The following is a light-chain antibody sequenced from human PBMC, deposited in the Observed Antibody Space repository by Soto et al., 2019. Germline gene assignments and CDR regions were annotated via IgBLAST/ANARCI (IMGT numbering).Light chain of an antibody. CDR3: QKYNTCWT. V-gene: IGKV3-15*01. J-gene: IGKJ1*01. CDR2: GAS. CDR1: QSVSSN. Sequence: EIVMTQSPATLSVSPGERATLSCRASQSVSSNLAWYQQKPGQAPRLLIYGASTRTTGIPARFSGSGSGTEFTLTISSLLAEDFAVYYCQKYNTCWTFGQWTKV.